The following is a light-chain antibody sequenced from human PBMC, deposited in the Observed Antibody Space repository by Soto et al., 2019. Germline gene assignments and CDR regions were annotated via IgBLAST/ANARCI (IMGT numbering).Light chain of an antibody. J-gene: IGKJ1*01. CDR3: QQYDSSSRT. CDR1: QSISSW. CDR2: KAS. Sequence: DIQMTQSPSTLSASVGDRVTITCRASQSISSWLAWYQQKPEKAPKLLIYKASSLQSGVPSRFSGSGSGTEFTLTISGLQPDDFATYYCQQYDSSSRTFGQGTKVDIK. V-gene: IGKV1-5*03.